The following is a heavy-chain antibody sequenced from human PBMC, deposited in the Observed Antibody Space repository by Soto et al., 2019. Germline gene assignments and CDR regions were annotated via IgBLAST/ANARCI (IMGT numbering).Heavy chain of an antibody. CDR2: ISAYNGNT. J-gene: IGHJ4*02. CDR1: GYTFTSYG. D-gene: IGHD4-17*01. V-gene: IGHV1-18*04. Sequence: ASVKVSCKASGYTFTSYGISWVRQAPGQGLEWMGWISAYNGNTNYAQKLQGRVTMTTDTSTSTAYMELRSPRSDDTAVYYCARRTTVVTHNYFDYWGQGTLVTVSS. CDR3: ARRTTVVTHNYFDY.